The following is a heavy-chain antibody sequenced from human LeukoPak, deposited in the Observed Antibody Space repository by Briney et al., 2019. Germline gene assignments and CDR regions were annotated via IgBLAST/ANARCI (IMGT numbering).Heavy chain of an antibody. CDR2: IYYSGTT. CDR3: ARALIVVVPAAIPD. Sequence: SETLSLTCTVSGGSISSSSYYWGWIRQPPGKGLEWIGSIYYSGTTYYNPSLKSRVTISVDTSKNQFSLKLNSVTAADTAVCYCARALIVVVPAAIPDWGQGALVTVSS. D-gene: IGHD2-2*01. J-gene: IGHJ4*02. CDR1: GGSISSSSYY. V-gene: IGHV4-39*01.